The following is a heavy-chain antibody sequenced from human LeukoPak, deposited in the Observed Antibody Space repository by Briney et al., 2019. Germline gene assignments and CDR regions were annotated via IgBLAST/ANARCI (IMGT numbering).Heavy chain of an antibody. CDR3: STVGVISPLDY. CDR2: IIPILGIA. CDR1: GGTFSSYA. V-gene: IGHV1-69*04. D-gene: IGHD3-10*01. Sequence: PRASVKVSCKASGGTFSSYAISWVRQAPGQGLEWMGRIIPILGIANYAQKFQGRVTITADKSTSTAYMELSSLRSEDTAVYYCSTVGVISPLDYWGQGTLVTVSS. J-gene: IGHJ4*02.